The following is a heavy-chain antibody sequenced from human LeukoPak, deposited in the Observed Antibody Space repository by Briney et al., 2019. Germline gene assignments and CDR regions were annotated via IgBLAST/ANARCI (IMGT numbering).Heavy chain of an antibody. J-gene: IGHJ3*02. D-gene: IGHD2-15*01. CDR1: GGSISSYY. V-gene: IGHV4-59*08. CDR2: IYYSGST. Sequence: SETLSLTCTVSGGSISSYYWSWIRQPPGKGLEWIGYIYYSGSTNYNPSLKSRVTISIDTSKNQFSLKLSSVTAADTAVYYCARPRGGGSVHAFDIWGQGTMVTVSS. CDR3: ARPRGGGSVHAFDI.